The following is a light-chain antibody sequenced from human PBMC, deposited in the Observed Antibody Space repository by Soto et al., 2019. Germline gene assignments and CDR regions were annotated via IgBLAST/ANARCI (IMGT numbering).Light chain of an antibody. CDR2: GAS. CDR3: QQYGGSPRT. V-gene: IGKV3-20*01. CDR1: QSINSF. Sequence: EIVLTQSPGTLSLSPGEGATLSCRASQSINSFLAWYQQRRGQAPRLLIHGASNRATGIPDRFSGSGSGPDFTLTISRLEPEEFAVYYCQQYGGSPRTFGQGTKVEVK. J-gene: IGKJ1*01.